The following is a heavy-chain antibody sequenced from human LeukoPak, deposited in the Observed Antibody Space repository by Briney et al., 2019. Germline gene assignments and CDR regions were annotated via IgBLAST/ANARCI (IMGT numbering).Heavy chain of an antibody. D-gene: IGHD6-19*01. Sequence: ASVKLSCKASGYTFTSYGISWVRQAPGQGLEWMGWSSAYNGNRNYAQNFQGRVTMTTDTSTSTAYMELRSLRSDDTAVYYCARDPGIVLAGVFPSALWGQGPLVIVSS. V-gene: IGHV1-18*01. CDR1: GYTFTSYG. J-gene: IGHJ4*02. CDR2: SSAYNGNR. CDR3: ARDPGIVLAGVFPSAL.